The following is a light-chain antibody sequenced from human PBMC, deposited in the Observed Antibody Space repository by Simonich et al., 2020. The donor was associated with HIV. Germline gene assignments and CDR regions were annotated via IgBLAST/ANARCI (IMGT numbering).Light chain of an antibody. CDR2: DVR. CDR3: CSYAGSSTWV. J-gene: IGLJ2*01. CDR1: SSDVGGYNY. V-gene: IGLV2-11*01. Sequence: QSALTQPRSVSGSPGQSVTISCTGTSSDVGGYNYVSWYQQHPGKAPKLMIYDVRKRPSGVSNRFSGSKAGNTASLTISGLQAEDEADYYCCSYAGSSTWVFGGGTKLTVL.